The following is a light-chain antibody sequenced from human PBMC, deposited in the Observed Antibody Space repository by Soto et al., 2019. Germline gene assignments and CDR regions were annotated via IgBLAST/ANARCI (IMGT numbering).Light chain of an antibody. V-gene: IGKV1-9*01. CDR2: AAS. CDR3: QQLHDYPIT. CDR1: QGIDSS. Sequence: ILLTQSPSSLSASVGDRVTIPCRASQGIDSSFAWYQQKPGKAPKLLIYAASSLQSGVPSRFRGSGSGTDFTLTISRLQPEDFETYYCQQLHDYPITFGQGTRLEIK. J-gene: IGKJ5*01.